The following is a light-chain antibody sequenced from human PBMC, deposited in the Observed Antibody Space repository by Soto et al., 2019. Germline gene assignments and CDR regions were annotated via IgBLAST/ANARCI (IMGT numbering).Light chain of an antibody. J-gene: IGKJ1*01. CDR3: QQYCSSGT. V-gene: IGKV3-20*01. CDR2: GAS. Sequence: EIVLTQSPGTLSLYTGERATLSCRASQSVSNNYLAWYQQKPGQAPRLLIYGASNRATGIPDRFSGSGSGTDFTLTISRLEPEDFAVYYCQQYCSSGTFGQGTKVDIK. CDR1: QSVSNNY.